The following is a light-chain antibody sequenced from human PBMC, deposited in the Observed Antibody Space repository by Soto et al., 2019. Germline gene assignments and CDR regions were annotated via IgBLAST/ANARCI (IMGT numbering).Light chain of an antibody. J-gene: IGKJ3*01. CDR1: QSVSSSY. CDR2: GAS. V-gene: IGKV3-20*01. CDR3: QQYGNSPPFT. Sequence: EIVLTQYPGTMSLSPGERATLSCRASQSVSSSYLAWYQQKPGQAPRLLIYGASSRATAIPDRFSGSGSGTDFTLTISRLEPEDFAVYYCQQYGNSPPFTFGPGTKVDIK.